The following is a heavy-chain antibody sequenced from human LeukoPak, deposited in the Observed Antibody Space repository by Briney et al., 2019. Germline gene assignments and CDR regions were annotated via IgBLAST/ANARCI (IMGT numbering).Heavy chain of an antibody. CDR2: ISGYNGNT. CDR1: GYTFTRYG. D-gene: IGHD6-19*01. V-gene: IGHV1-18*01. CDR3: ARDLKRGYSSGRYSWGTGSSNDY. Sequence: ASVKVSCKASGYTFTRYGISWVRQAPGQGLEWMGWISGYNGNTNYAQKLQGRVTMTTDTSTSTAYMELRSLRSDDTAVYYCARDLKRGYSSGRYSWGTGSSNDYWGQGTLVTVSS. J-gene: IGHJ4*02.